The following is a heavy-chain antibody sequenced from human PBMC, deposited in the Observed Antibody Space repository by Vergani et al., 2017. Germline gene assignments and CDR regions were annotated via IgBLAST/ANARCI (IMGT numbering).Heavy chain of an antibody. D-gene: IGHD3-9*01. CDR3: ARLMYADDASTGYRLEGMDI. J-gene: IGHJ6*02. CDR2: IYSTGST. Sequence: QVQLEESGPGLVKPSETLSLTCTVSGSSFNTYYWSWIRQSPGKGLEWIGYIYSTGSTNYNPSLNSRVTMSVDTSKNQFSLKLRSVTAAVTAVYFCARLMYADDASTGYRLEGMDIWGQGTTVTISS. V-gene: IGHV4-59*13. CDR1: GSSFNTYY.